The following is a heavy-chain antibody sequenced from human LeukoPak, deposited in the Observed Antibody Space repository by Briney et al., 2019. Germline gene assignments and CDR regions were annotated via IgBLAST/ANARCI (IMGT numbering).Heavy chain of an antibody. V-gene: IGHV3-11*04. J-gene: IGHJ4*02. CDR3: ATVRGYYDSSGPYYFNC. Sequence: GSLRLSCAASEFTFSDYYMSWIRQAPGKGLEWGSFISATGSSTYYADSVKGRFTISRDNSKNSLYLRMNSLRAEDTAVYYCATVRGYYDSSGPYYFNCWGRGTLVTVSS. D-gene: IGHD3-22*01. CDR2: ISATGSST. CDR1: EFTFSDYY.